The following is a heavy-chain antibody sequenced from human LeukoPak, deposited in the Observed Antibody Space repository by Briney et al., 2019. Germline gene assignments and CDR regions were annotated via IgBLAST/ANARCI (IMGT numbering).Heavy chain of an antibody. J-gene: IGHJ6*03. V-gene: IGHV4-38-2*01. Sequence: SETLSLTCEVSNYPITSDYYWVWIRQPPGRGLEWIGQIFHSGIAHYNPSLKSRVTMSVDTSRSQFSVNLNSVTAADTAVYYCARAGFGTAYNRFYYYMDVWGKGTTVTVSS. D-gene: IGHD3-16*01. CDR3: ARAGFGTAYNRFYYYMDV. CDR1: NYPITSDYY. CDR2: IFHSGIA.